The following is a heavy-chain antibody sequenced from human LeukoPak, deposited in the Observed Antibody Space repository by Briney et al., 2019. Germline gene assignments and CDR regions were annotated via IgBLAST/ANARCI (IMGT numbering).Heavy chain of an antibody. Sequence: ASVKVSCKASGYTFTSYAMNWVRQAPGQGLKWMGWINTNTGNPTYAQGFTGRFVFSLDTSVSTAYLQISSLKAEDTAVYYCARESHYYGSGSYPYYYYYYGMDVWGQGTTVTVSS. D-gene: IGHD3-10*01. CDR2: INTNTGNP. V-gene: IGHV7-4-1*02. CDR1: GYTFTSYA. CDR3: ARESHYYGSGSYPYYYYYYGMDV. J-gene: IGHJ6*02.